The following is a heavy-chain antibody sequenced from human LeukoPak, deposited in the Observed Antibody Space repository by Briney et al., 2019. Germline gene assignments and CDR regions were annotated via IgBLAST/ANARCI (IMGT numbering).Heavy chain of an antibody. CDR2: ISAYNGNT. V-gene: IGHV1-18*01. Sequence: GASVTVSFKASGYTFTSYGISWVRQAPGQGLEGTGWISAYNGNTNYAQKLQGRVTMTTDTSTSTAYMELRSLRSDDTAVYYCATIGAHDYSFDYWGQGTLVTVSS. CDR3: ATIGAHDYSFDY. J-gene: IGHJ4*02. D-gene: IGHD4-11*01. CDR1: GYTFTSYG.